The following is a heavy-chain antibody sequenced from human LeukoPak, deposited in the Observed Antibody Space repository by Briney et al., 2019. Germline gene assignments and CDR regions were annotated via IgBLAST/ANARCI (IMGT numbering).Heavy chain of an antibody. CDR2: IIPIFGTA. J-gene: IGHJ6*02. V-gene: IGHV1-69*13. D-gene: IGHD6-13*01. CDR3: ARDSGYIAAAGTDRWCGMDV. CDR1: GGTFSSYA. Sequence: ASVKVSCKASGGTFSSYAISWVRQAPGQGLEWMGGIIPIFGTANYAQKFQGRVTITADESTSTAYMELSSLRSEDRAVYYCARDSGYIAAAGTDRWCGMDVWGQGTTVTVSS.